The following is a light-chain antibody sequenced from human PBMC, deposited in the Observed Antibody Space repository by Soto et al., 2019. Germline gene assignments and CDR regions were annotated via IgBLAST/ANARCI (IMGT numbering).Light chain of an antibody. CDR1: QSISSY. CDR2: AAS. CDR3: QQSYSTPDP. V-gene: IGKV1-39*01. Sequence: DIQMTQSPSSLSASVGDRVTITCRASQSISSYLNWYQQKPGKAPRLLIYAASSLQSGVPSRFSGSGSGTDFTLTISSLQPEDFATYYGQQSYSTPDPFGQGTKLEIK. J-gene: IGKJ2*01.